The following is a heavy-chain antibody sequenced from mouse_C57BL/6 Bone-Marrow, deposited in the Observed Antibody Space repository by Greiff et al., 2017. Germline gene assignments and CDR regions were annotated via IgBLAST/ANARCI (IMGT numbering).Heavy chain of an antibody. D-gene: IGHD2-4*01. Sequence: EVKLVESGAELVRPGSSVKMSCKTSGYTFTSYGINWVKQRPGQGLEWIGYIYIGNGYTEYNEKFKGKATLTSDTSSSTAYMQLSSLTSEDSAIYFCARGYYDYDTGFAYWGQGTLVTVSA. CDR1: GYTFTSYG. CDR3: ARGYYDYDTGFAY. CDR2: IYIGNGYT. V-gene: IGHV1-58*01. J-gene: IGHJ3*01.